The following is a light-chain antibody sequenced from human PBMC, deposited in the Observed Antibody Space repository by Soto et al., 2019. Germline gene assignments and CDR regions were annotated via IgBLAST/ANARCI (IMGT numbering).Light chain of an antibody. CDR2: GAS. CDR1: QSVSSSY. J-gene: IGKJ3*01. CDR3: QQYGTSPFT. V-gene: IGKV3-20*01. Sequence: EIVLTQSPGTLSLSPGERATLSRRASQSVSSSYLAWYQQKPGQAPRLLIYGASSRATGIPDRFSGIGSATDFTLTISRLEPEDFAVHYCQQYGTSPFTFGPGTKVDIK.